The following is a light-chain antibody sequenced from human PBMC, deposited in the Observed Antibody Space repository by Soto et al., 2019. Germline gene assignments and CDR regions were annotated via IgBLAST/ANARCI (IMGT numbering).Light chain of an antibody. CDR1: QSVSRSS. CDR3: QQFGSSSWT. Sequence: EIVLTQSPGTLSLSPGERATLSCRASQSVSRSSLAWYQQKPGQAPRLLIYGTSSRATGIPDRFSGSGSGTDFTLTISRLEPKVFSVYYCQQFGSSSWTFGQGTKVEIK. V-gene: IGKV3-20*01. CDR2: GTS. J-gene: IGKJ1*01.